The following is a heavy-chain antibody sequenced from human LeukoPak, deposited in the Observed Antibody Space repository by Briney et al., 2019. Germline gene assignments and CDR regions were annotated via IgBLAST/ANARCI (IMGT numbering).Heavy chain of an antibody. D-gene: IGHD2-2*01. Sequence: ASVKVSCKASGYTFTDYSMHWVRQAPGQGLEWMGWINTNTGNPTYAQGFTGRFVFSLDTSVSTAYLQISSLKAEDTAVYYCAREDEDIVVVPAEDYYYGMDVWGQGTTVTVSS. CDR3: AREDEDIVVVPAEDYYYGMDV. CDR1: GYTFTDYS. CDR2: INTNTGNP. J-gene: IGHJ6*02. V-gene: IGHV7-4-1*02.